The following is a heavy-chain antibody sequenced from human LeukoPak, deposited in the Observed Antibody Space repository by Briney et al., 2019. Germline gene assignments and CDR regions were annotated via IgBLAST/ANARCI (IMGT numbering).Heavy chain of an antibody. CDR2: INANSGGT. CDR1: RFTFTGYY. V-gene: IGHV1-2*04. J-gene: IGHJ4*02. Sequence: ASVKVSCKTSRFTFTGYYIHWVRQAPGQGLEWMGWINANSGGTNYAQQFQGWVTMTRDTSISTAYMELSRLRSDDTAMYYCARDSSTVTTPYFDFWGQGTLVTVSS. D-gene: IGHD4-11*01. CDR3: ARDSSTVTTPYFDF.